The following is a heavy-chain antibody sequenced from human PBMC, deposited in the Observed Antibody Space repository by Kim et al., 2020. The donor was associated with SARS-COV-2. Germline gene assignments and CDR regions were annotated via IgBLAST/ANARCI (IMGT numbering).Heavy chain of an antibody. CDR2: IYTSGST. CDR1: GGSISSGSYY. Sequence: SETLSLTCTVSGGSISSGSYYWSWIRQPAGKGLEWIGRIYTSGSTNYNPSLKSRVTISVDTSKNQFSLKLSSVTAADTAVYYCAREGSLLWFGELSFNPYYYYGMDVWGQGTTVTVSS. V-gene: IGHV4-61*02. D-gene: IGHD3-10*01. J-gene: IGHJ6*02. CDR3: AREGSLLWFGELSFNPYYYYGMDV.